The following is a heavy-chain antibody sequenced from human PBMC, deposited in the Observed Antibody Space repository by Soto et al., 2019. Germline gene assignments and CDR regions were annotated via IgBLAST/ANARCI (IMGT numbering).Heavy chain of an antibody. V-gene: IGHV3-23*01. CDR1: GFTFSSYA. Sequence: PGGSLRLSCAASGFTFSSYAMSWVRQAPGKGLEWVSVISNSGGSTYNADSVKGRSTISRDSSRVYLEMSSLRGEDTAVYYCARVRETGTRYHGLDVWGQGTTVTVSS. CDR2: ISNSGGST. CDR3: ARVRETGTRYHGLDV. J-gene: IGHJ6*02. D-gene: IGHD3-9*01.